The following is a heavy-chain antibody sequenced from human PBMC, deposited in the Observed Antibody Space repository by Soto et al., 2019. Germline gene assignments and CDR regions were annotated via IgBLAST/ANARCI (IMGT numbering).Heavy chain of an antibody. J-gene: IGHJ4*02. CDR3: ARVPYSRAGIDY. D-gene: IGHD6-13*01. CDR2: IYYSGST. Sequence: SETLSLTCTVSGGSISSYYWSWIRQPPGKGLEWIGYIYYSGSTNYNPSLKSRVTISVDTSKNQFSLKLSSVTAADTAVYYCARVPYSRAGIDYWGQGTLVTVS. CDR1: GGSISSYY. V-gene: IGHV4-59*01.